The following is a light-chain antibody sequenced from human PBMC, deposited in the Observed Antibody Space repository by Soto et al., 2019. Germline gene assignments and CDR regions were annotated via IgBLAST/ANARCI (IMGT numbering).Light chain of an antibody. CDR3: SSYTSTTTLGV. CDR1: SSDVGGYKY. Sequence: ALAQPASVSGSPGQSITISCTGTSSDVGGYKYVSWYQQHPGKAPKLMIYEVRNRPSGVSSRFSGSKSGNTASLTISGLQAEDEADYYCSSYTSTTTLGVFGTGTKVTVL. CDR2: EVR. J-gene: IGLJ1*01. V-gene: IGLV2-14*01.